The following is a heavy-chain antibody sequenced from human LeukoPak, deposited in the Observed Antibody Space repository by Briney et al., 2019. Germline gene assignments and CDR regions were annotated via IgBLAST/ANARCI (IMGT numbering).Heavy chain of an antibody. Sequence: SETLSLTCAVYGGSFSGYYWSWIRQPPGKGLEWIGEINHSGSTNYNPSLKSRVTISVDTSKNQFSLKLSSVTAADTAVYYCASFCSGGSCYSGNYWGQGTPVTVSS. CDR2: INHSGST. D-gene: IGHD2-15*01. CDR3: ASFCSGGSCYSGNY. V-gene: IGHV4-34*01. CDR1: GGSFSGYY. J-gene: IGHJ4*02.